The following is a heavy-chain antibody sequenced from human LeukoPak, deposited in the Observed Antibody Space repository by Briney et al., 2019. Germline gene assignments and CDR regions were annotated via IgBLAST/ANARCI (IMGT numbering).Heavy chain of an antibody. CDR3: ARGDDYKSTLFDY. V-gene: IGHV4-59*01. Sequence: PSETLSLTCTVSGGSISSYYWNCIRQPPGKGLEWIGYIYYRGSTNYNPSLKSRVTISVDTSKNQFSLKLSSATATDTAMYYCARGDDYKSTLFDYWGQGTLVTVSS. CDR2: IYYRGST. CDR1: GGSISSYY. J-gene: IGHJ4*02. D-gene: IGHD5-12*01.